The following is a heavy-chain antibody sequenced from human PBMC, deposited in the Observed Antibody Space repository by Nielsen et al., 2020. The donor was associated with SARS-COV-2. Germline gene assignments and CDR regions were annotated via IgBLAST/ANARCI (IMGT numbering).Heavy chain of an antibody. CDR2: IYYSGST. CDR1: GFSLSTSGMR. V-gene: IGHV4-61*08. CDR3: ARFPPRRGQTYYYYYGMDV. J-gene: IGHJ6*02. D-gene: IGHD3-10*01. Sequence: SGPTLVKPTQTLTLTCTFSGFSLSTSGMRVSWIRQPPGKGLEWIGYIYYSGSTNYNPSLKSRVTISVDTSKNQFSLKLSSVTAADTAVYYCARFPPRRGQTYYYYYGMDVWGQGTTVTVSS.